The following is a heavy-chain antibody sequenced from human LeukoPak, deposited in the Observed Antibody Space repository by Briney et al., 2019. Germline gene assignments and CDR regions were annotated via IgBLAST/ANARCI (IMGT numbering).Heavy chain of an antibody. CDR2: IYYSGST. J-gene: IGHJ5*02. V-gene: IGHV4-61*01. D-gene: IGHD6-13*01. Sequence: SETLSLTCTVSGGSVSNGSYYWSWIRQPPGKGVEWIGYIYYSGSTNYNPPLKSRVTISVDTSKNQFSLKLSSVTAADTAVYYCARGIAAAGRGNWFDPWGQGTLVTVSS. CDR1: GGSVSNGSYY. CDR3: ARGIAAAGRGNWFDP.